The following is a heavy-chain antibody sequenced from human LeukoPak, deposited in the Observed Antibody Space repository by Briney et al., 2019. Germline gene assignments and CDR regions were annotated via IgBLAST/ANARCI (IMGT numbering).Heavy chain of an antibody. CDR3: ARTCSNYVSLNWFDP. D-gene: IGHD4-11*01. CDR1: GGSFSGYY. Sequence: PPETLSLTCAVYGGSFSGYYWSWIRQPPGKGLEWIGEINHSGSTNYNPSLKSRVTISVDTSKNQFSLKLSSVTAADTAVYYCARTCSNYVSLNWFDPWGQGTLVTVSS. CDR2: INHSGST. J-gene: IGHJ5*02. V-gene: IGHV4-34*01.